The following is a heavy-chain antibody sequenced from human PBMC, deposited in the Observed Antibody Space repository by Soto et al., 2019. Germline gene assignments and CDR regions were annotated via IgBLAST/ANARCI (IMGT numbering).Heavy chain of an antibody. Sequence: SQTLCSPYSGSGSFTRPNIYYLCRLLQPPGKGLEWISTVHYSGSTYYTPSLKNRVTISADTSNNQFSLRLNSVTAADTAVYYCARQHYYDSSGYYTWNWGQGTLVTVS. D-gene: IGHD3-22*01. V-gene: IGHV4-39*01. CDR2: VHYSGST. CDR1: GSFTRPNIYY. CDR3: ARQHYYDSSGYYTWN. J-gene: IGHJ4*02.